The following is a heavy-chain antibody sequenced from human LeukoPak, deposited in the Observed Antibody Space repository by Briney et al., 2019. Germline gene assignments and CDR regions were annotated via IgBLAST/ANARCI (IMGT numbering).Heavy chain of an antibody. CDR1: GYTFTSYG. Sequence: ASVKDSCKASGYTFTSYGISWVRQAPGKGLEWMGGFDPEDGETIYAQKFQGRVTMTEDTSTDTAYMELSSLRSEDTAVYYCATDQDYWGQGTLVTVSS. CDR3: ATDQDY. V-gene: IGHV1-24*01. CDR2: FDPEDGET. J-gene: IGHJ4*02.